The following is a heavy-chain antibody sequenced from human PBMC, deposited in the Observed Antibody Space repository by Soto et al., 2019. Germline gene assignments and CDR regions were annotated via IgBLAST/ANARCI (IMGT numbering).Heavy chain of an antibody. D-gene: IGHD6-19*01. CDR1: GGTFSSYT. CDR3: AIAVAGTHGMDV. J-gene: IGHJ6*02. V-gene: IGHV1-69*02. CDR2: IIPILGIA. Sequence: QVQLVQSGAEVKKPGSSVKVSCKASGGTFSSYTISWVRQAPGQGLEWMGRIIPILGIANYAQKFQGRVTITADKSTSTDYMELSSLRSEDTAVYYCAIAVAGTHGMDVWGQGTTVTVSS.